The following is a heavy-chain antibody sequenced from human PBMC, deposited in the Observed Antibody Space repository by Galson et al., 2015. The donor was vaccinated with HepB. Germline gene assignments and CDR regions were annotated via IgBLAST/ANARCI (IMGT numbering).Heavy chain of an antibody. CDR2: IDPSDSYT. V-gene: IGHV5-10-1*01. CDR3: AREPRDSSSWYGYYYYGMDV. J-gene: IGHJ6*02. CDR1: GYSFTSYW. Sequence: QSGAEVKKPGESLRISCKGSGYSFTSYWISWVRQMPGKGLEWMGRIDPSDSYTNYSPSFQGHVTISADKSISTAYLQWSSLKASDTAMYYCAREPRDSSSWYGYYYYGMDVWGQGTTVTVSS. D-gene: IGHD6-13*01.